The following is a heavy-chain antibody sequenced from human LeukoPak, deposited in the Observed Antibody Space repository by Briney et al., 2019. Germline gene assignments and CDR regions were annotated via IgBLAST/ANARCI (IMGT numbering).Heavy chain of an antibody. V-gene: IGHV4-59*01. J-gene: IGHJ4*02. D-gene: IGHD6-19*01. Sequence: SETLSLTCTVSGGSISSYYWSWIRQPPGKGLEWIGYIYYSGSTNYNPSLKSRVTISVDTSKNQFYLKLTSVTAADTAVYYCARGVGMYSSGWPLDYWGQGTLVTVSS. CDR1: GGSISSYY. CDR3: ARGVGMYSSGWPLDY. CDR2: IYYSGST.